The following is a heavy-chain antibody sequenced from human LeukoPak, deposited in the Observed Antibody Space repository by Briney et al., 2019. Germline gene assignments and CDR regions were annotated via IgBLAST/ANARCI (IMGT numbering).Heavy chain of an antibody. CDR3: ARRAGAYSHPYDY. CDR2: IYSDNT. Sequence: PGGSLRLSCAGSGFTFSDYYMSWIRQAPGKGLEWVSFIYSDNTHYSDSVKGRFTISRDNSKNTLYLQMNSLRAEDAAVYYCARRAGAYSHPYDYWGQGTLVTVSS. CDR1: GFTFSDYY. D-gene: IGHD4/OR15-4a*01. J-gene: IGHJ4*02. V-gene: IGHV3-53*01.